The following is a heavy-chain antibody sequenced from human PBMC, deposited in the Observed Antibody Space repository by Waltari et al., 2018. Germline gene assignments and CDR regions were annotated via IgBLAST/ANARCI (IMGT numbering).Heavy chain of an antibody. J-gene: IGHJ3*02. CDR3: ARDRPPYRTDAFDI. V-gene: IGHV3-53*01. CDR2: IYSGCST. Sequence: EVQLVESGGGLIQHGGSLRLSCAAYGFTVSSNYMSWVRQAPGKGLEWVSVIYSGCSTYYADSVKGLFTISRDNSKNPLYLQMNSLRAEYTAVYYCARDRPPYRTDAFDIWGQGTMVTVSS. CDR1: GFTVSSNY.